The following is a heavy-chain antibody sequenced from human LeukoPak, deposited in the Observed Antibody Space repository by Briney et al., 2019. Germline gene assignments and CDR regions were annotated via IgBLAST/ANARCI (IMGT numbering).Heavy chain of an antibody. J-gene: IGHJ4*02. CDR3: ARGRAYYDFWSGYSSLDY. V-gene: IGHV4-34*01. D-gene: IGHD3-3*01. CDR2: INHSGST. Sequence: SETLSLTCAVYGGSFSGYYWSWIRQPPGNRLEWIGEINHSGSTNYNPSLKSRVTISVDTSKNQFSLKLSSVTAADTAVYYCARGRAYYDFWSGYSSLDYWGQGTLVTVSS. CDR1: GGSFSGYY.